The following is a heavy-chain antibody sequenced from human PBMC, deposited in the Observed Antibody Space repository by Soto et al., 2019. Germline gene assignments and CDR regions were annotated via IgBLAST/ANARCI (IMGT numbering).Heavy chain of an antibody. Sequence: GGSLRLSCAASGFTFSSYAMSWVRQAPGKGLEWVSAISGSGGSTYYADSVKGRFTISRDNSKNTLYLQMNSLRAEDTAVYYCAKGSSGSSSSRMGYWGQGTLVTVSS. J-gene: IGHJ4*02. D-gene: IGHD6-13*01. CDR2: ISGSGGST. V-gene: IGHV3-23*01. CDR3: AKGSSGSSSSRMGY. CDR1: GFTFSSYA.